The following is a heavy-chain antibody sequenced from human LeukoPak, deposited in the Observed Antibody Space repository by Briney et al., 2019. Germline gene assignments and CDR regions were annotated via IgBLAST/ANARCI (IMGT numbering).Heavy chain of an antibody. Sequence: ASVKVSCKASGYTFTSYYMHWVRQAPGQGLEWMGIINPSGGSTSYAQKFQGRVTMTRDTSTSTVYMELSSLRSEDTAVYYCARDIGALAGLWFGYYYGMDVWGQGTTVTVSS. J-gene: IGHJ6*02. V-gene: IGHV1-46*01. D-gene: IGHD3-10*01. CDR3: ARDIGALAGLWFGYYYGMDV. CDR2: INPSGGST. CDR1: GYTFTSYY.